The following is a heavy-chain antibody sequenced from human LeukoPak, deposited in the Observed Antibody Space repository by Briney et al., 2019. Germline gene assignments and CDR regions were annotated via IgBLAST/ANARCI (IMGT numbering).Heavy chain of an antibody. CDR1: GFTFNNYA. V-gene: IGHV3-23*01. D-gene: IGHD4-11*01. J-gene: IGHJ4*02. Sequence: PGGSLRLSCAASGFTFNNYAMSWVRQAPGKGLEWVSAISGSGGSTYYADSVKGRFTISRDNSKNTLYLQMNSLRAEDTAVYYCAQRGLQYPFGYWGQGTLVTVSS. CDR3: AQRGLQYPFGY. CDR2: ISGSGGST.